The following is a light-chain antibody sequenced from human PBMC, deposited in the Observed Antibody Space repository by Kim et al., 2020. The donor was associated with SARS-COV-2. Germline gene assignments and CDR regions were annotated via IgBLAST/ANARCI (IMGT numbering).Light chain of an antibody. CDR1: RSIRINY. CDR3: QQYGSSPGIT. Sequence: ESVLTQSPGTLSLSPGERATLSCRASRSIRINYLAWYQQKRGRAPRLLIYGTSSRATDIPDRFSGSGSGTDFTLTISRLEPEDFAVYYCQQYGSSPGITLGQGTRLEI. J-gene: IGKJ5*01. CDR2: GTS. V-gene: IGKV3-20*01.